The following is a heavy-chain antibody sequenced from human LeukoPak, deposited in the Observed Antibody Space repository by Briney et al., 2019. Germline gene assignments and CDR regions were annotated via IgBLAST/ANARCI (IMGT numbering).Heavy chain of an antibody. V-gene: IGHV3-48*04. Sequence: GGSLRLSCAASGFTFSSYSMNWARQAPGKGLEWVGYISSSSTSIYYADSVKGRLTIFRDNAKNSLYLEMNSLRAEDTAVYYCARATILGGGANFHYWGQGTLVTVSS. CDR1: GFTFSSYS. D-gene: IGHD1-26*01. CDR2: ISSSSTSI. CDR3: ARATILGGGANFHY. J-gene: IGHJ4*02.